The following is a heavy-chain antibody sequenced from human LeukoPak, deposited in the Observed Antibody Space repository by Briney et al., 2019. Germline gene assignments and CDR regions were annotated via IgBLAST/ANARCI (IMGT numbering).Heavy chain of an antibody. V-gene: IGHV3-7*03. CDR1: GFTFSKYW. CDR3: ARESPTGTY. J-gene: IGHJ4*02. D-gene: IGHD1-7*01. CDR2: IKHDVREK. Sequence: GGSLRLSCAASGFTFSKYWMNWVRQAPGKGLEWVANIKHDVREKYYVDSVKGRFTISRDNAKNTLYLQMNSLRAEDTAVYYCARESPTGTYWGQGTLVTVSS.